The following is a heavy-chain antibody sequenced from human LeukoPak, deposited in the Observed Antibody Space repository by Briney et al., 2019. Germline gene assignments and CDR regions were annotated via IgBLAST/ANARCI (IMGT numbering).Heavy chain of an antibody. CDR1: GGSLSSSSYY. V-gene: IGHV4-39*01. J-gene: IGHJ4*02. CDR2: IFYSGST. CDR3: ARISHYYDSSGYYAGDY. Sequence: SETLSLTCTVSGGSLSSSSYYWGWIRQAPGKGLEWFGSIFYSGSTYYNPSLKNRVTISVDTSKNQFSLKLSSVTAADTAVYYCARISHYYDSSGYYAGDYWGQGTLVTVSS. D-gene: IGHD3-22*01.